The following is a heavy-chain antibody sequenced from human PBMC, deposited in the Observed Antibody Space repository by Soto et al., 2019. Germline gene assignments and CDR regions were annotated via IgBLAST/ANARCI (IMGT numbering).Heavy chain of an antibody. V-gene: IGHV1-8*01. CDR2: MNPNSGNT. J-gene: IGHJ6*02. D-gene: IGHD3-9*01. Sequence: QVQLVQSGAEVKKPGASVKVSCKASGYTFTSYDINWVRQATGQGLEWMGWMNPNSGNTGYAQKFQGRVTMTRNTYISKAYMELSSLRSEDTAVYDCARTYYDILTGYSYYYYGMDVWGQGTTVTVSS. CDR1: GYTFTSYD. CDR3: ARTYYDILTGYSYYYYGMDV.